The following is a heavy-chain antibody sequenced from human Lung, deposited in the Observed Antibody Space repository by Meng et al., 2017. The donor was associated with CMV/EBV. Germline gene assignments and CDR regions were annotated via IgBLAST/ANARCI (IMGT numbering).Heavy chain of an antibody. CDR1: GDTFRSHA. V-gene: IGHV1-69*10. CDR2: IIPILGIV. Sequence: SXXVSXKASGDTFRSHAISWVRQAPGQGLEWMGGIIPILGIVTYAQKFQGRVAIAADKSTTTAYMELSRLRSEDTAVYFCARALYYYDSSGYYPYFDYWGQGTLVTVSS. J-gene: IGHJ4*02. D-gene: IGHD3-22*01. CDR3: ARALYYYDSSGYYPYFDY.